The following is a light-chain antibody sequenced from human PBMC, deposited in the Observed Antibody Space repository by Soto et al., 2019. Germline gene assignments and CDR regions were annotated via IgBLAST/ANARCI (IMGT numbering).Light chain of an antibody. V-gene: IGLV2-14*01. J-gene: IGLJ3*02. CDR3: SSFKSSSNLV. Sequence: QSALTQPASVSGSPGQSITISCTGTSSDVGGYNYVSWYQQHPGKAPKLMIYEVSNRPSGVSNRFSGSKSGNTASLTISGLQAEDDADYSCSSFKSSSNLVFGGRTKLTVL. CDR1: SSDVGGYNY. CDR2: EVS.